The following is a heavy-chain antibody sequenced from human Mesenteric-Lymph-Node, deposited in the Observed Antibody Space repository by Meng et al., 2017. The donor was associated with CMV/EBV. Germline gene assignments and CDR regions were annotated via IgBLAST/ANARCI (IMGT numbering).Heavy chain of an antibody. CDR1: GFNFNNYG. V-gene: IGHV3-30*02. CDR3: ARVHRPEYSSSSIILYYYYYGMDV. D-gene: IGHD6-6*01. J-gene: IGHJ6*02. Sequence: GESLKISCAVSGFNFNNYGMHWVRQTPGKGLEWVSFIRQDGNDKFYVDSVKGRFTVSRDNAKNTLYLQMNSLRAEDTAVYYCARVHRPEYSSSSIILYYYYYGMDVWGQGTTVTVSS. CDR2: IRQDGNDK.